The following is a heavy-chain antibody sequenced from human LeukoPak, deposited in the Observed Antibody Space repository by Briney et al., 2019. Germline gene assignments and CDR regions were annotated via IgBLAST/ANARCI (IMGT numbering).Heavy chain of an antibody. D-gene: IGHD4-17*01. CDR3: ARATVTTGSVGFDY. J-gene: IGHJ4*02. V-gene: IGHV3-13*01. CDR2: IGTAGDT. CDR1: GFTFSSYD. Sequence: GGSLRLSCAASGFTFSSYDMHWVRQATGKGLEWVSAIGTAGDTYYPGSVKGRFTISRENAKNSLYLQMNSLRAEDTAVYYCARATVTTGSVGFDYWGQGTLVTASS.